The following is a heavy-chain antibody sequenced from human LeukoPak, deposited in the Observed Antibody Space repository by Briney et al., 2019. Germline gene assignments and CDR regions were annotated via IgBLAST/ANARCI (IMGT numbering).Heavy chain of an antibody. D-gene: IGHD1-26*01. J-gene: IGHJ3*02. Sequence: PGGCLRLSCAASGFTFSSYSMNWVRQAPGKGLEWVSSISSSSSYIYYADSVKGRFTISRDNAKNSLYLQMNSLRAEDTAVYYCARGGVGAKDDAFDIWGQGTMVTVSS. CDR1: GFTFSSYS. CDR2: ISSSSSYI. V-gene: IGHV3-21*01. CDR3: ARGGVGAKDDAFDI.